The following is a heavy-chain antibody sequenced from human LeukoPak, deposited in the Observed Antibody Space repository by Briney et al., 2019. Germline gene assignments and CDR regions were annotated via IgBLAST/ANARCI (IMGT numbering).Heavy chain of an antibody. CDR2: INHSGST. D-gene: IGHD2-2*01. CDR1: GGSFSGYY. J-gene: IGHJ4*02. Sequence: PSETLSLTCAVYGGSFSGYYWSWIRQPPGKGLEWIGEINHSGSTNYNPSLKSRVTISVDTSKNQFSLKLSSVTAADTAVYYCARGHMPRRGYFDYWGQGTLVTVSS. CDR3: ARGHMPRRGYFDY. V-gene: IGHV4-34*01.